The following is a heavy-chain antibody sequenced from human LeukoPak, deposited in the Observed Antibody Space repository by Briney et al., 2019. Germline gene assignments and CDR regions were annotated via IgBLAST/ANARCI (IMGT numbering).Heavy chain of an antibody. V-gene: IGHV3-21*06. J-gene: IGHJ4*02. CDR3: ARSERIIPASLLDS. D-gene: IGHD2-15*01. CDR2: ISSSSVYV. Sequence: GGSLRLSCAASGFTFSTSSMSWVRQVPGKGLEWVSSISSSSVYVYSADSLKGRFTISRDNAKNSLFLQMNSLRVEDTAVYYCARSERIIPASLLDSWGQGILVTVSS. CDR1: GFTFSTSS.